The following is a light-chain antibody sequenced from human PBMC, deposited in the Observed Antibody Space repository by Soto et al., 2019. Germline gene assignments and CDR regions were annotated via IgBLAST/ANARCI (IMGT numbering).Light chain of an antibody. V-gene: IGKV3-15*01. CDR2: GAS. J-gene: IGKJ1*01. Sequence: EIVMTQSPATLCVSPGERATLSCRASQSVSSNLAWYQQKPGQAPRLLIYGASTRATGIPARFSGSGSGTEFTLTISSLQSEDFAVYYCQQYNNWLTFGQGTKVDMK. CDR3: QQYNNWLT. CDR1: QSVSSN.